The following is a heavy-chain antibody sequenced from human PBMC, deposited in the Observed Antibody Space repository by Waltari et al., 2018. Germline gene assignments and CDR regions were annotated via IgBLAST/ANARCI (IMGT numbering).Heavy chain of an antibody. Sequence: QVQLQESGPGLVKPSETLSLTRTVSGGSISTSYRLWIRQPPGQGLEWIGYIYYSGSTNYNPSLKSRVTISVDTSKNQFSLKLSSVTAADTAVYYCARDRGIGHFDYWGQGTLVTVSS. CDR3: ARDRGIGHFDY. V-gene: IGHV4-59*01. CDR1: GGSISTSY. D-gene: IGHD1-26*01. J-gene: IGHJ4*02. CDR2: IYYSGST.